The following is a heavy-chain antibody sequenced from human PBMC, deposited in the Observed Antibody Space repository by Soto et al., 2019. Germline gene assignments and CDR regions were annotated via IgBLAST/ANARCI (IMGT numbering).Heavy chain of an antibody. CDR3: ARANPRRITENWFDP. V-gene: IGHV1-18*04. Sequence: SVKVACKASGYTFTSYGISWVRQAPGQGLEWMGWISACNGNTNYAQKLQGRVTMTTDTSTSTAYMELRSLRSDETAVYYCARANPRRITENWFDPWGQGTLVTVSS. CDR1: GYTFTSYG. D-gene: IGHD1-20*01. J-gene: IGHJ5*02. CDR2: ISACNGNT.